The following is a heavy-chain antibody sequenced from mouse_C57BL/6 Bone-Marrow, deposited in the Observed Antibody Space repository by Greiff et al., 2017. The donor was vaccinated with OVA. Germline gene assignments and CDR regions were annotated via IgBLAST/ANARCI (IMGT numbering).Heavy chain of an antibody. CDR3: TSYSNYEGYFDY. CDR2: IDPENGDT. D-gene: IGHD2-5*01. J-gene: IGHJ2*01. V-gene: IGHV14-4*01. CDR1: GFNIKDDY. Sequence: VQLKESGAELVRPGASVKLSCTASGFNIKDDYMHWVKQRPEQGLEWIGWIDPENGDTEYASKFQGKATITADTSSNTAYLQLSSLTSEDTAVYYCTSYSNYEGYFDYWGQGTTLTGSS.